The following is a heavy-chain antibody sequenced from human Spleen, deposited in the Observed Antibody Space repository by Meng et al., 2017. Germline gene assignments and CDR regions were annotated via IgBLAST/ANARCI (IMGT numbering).Heavy chain of an antibody. CDR2: ISWDGGST. CDR1: GFTFDNYN. D-gene: IGHD3-3*01. V-gene: IGHV3-43*01. CDR3: ARVEY. J-gene: IGHJ4*02. Sequence: GGSLRLSCAASGFTFDNYNMHWVRQAPGKGLEWVSLISWDGGSTYYADSVKGRFTISRDNAKNSLYLQMNSLRAEDTAVYYCARVEYWGQGTLVTVSS.